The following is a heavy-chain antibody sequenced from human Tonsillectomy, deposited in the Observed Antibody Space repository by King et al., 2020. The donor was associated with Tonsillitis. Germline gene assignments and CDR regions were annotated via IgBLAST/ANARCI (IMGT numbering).Heavy chain of an antibody. D-gene: IGHD6-19*01. Sequence: VQLVQSGAEVKEPGESLRISCKGSGYRFTSYWISWVRQMPGKGLEWMGRIHPSDSNIKYNPAFQGHVPIPADKSTTTAHLQWSSLKASDTAMYYCAREGTGWFSDYWGQGTLVTVSS. CDR1: GYRFTSYW. CDR2: IHPSDSNI. CDR3: AREGTGWFSDY. J-gene: IGHJ4*02. V-gene: IGHV5-10-1*03.